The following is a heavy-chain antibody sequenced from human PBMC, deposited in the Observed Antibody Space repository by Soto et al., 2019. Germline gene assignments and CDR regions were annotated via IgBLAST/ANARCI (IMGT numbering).Heavy chain of an antibody. Sequence: EVQLVESGGGLVQPGGSLRLSCAASGFTFSTYWMHWVRQAPGKGLVWVSRINFDGSITDYEDSVKARFTNSRVYANNTVYLQMNSLKAEETAVYFCARAEYTATVMGDWGQGTMVTVSS. V-gene: IGHV3-74*01. D-gene: IGHD5-18*01. J-gene: IGHJ4*02. CDR2: INFDGSIT. CDR3: ARAEYTATVMGD. CDR1: GFTFSTYW.